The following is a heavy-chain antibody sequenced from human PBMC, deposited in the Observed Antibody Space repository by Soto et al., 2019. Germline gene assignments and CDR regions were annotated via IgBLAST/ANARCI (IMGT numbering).Heavy chain of an antibody. CDR1: GFTFSSYS. J-gene: IGHJ6*03. CDR3: ARDRRLGYYYYMDV. Sequence: GGSLRLSCAASGFTFSSYSMNWVRQAPGKGLEWVSYISSSSSTIYYADSVKGRFTISRDNAKNSLYLQMNSLRAEDMAVYYCARDRRLGYYYYMDVWGKGTTVTVSS. CDR2: ISSSSSTI. D-gene: IGHD3-16*01. V-gene: IGHV3-48*01.